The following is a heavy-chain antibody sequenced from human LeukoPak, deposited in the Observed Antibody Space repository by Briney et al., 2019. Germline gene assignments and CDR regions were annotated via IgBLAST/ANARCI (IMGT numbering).Heavy chain of an antibody. J-gene: IGHJ4*02. Sequence: ASVKVSCKASGYTFTGYYIHWVRQAPGQGLEWMGWINLNSGGTNFAQKFQGRVTMISDTSITTAYMELSRLRSDDTAVYYCVGSTGRYYFDYWGQGTLVTVSS. D-gene: IGHD5-12*01. V-gene: IGHV1-2*02. CDR1: GYTFTGYY. CDR2: INLNSGGT. CDR3: VGSTGRYYFDY.